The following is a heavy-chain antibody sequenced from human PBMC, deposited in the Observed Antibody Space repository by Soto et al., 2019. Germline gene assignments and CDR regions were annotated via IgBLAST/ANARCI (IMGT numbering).Heavy chain of an antibody. CDR1: GYTFTSYY. V-gene: IGHV1-46*01. Sequence: QVQLMQSGAEVKKPGASVKVSCKASGYTFTSYYMHWVRQAPGQGLEWMGIINPSGGSTSYAQKFQGRVTVTRDTSTNTVYMEMSSLRYEDTAVYYCAKDYRAGTRDCSGGRCYPGLYWGQGTLVTVSS. CDR3: AKDYRAGTRDCSGGRCYPGLY. J-gene: IGHJ4*02. D-gene: IGHD2-15*01. CDR2: INPSGGST.